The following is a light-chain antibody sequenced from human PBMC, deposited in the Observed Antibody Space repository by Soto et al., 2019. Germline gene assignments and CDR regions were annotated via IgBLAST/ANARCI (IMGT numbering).Light chain of an antibody. CDR1: QSVSSY. J-gene: IGKJ2*01. Sequence: EIVLTQSPATLSLSPGERATLSCRASQSVSSYFAWYQQKPGQAPRLLIYDASNRATGIPARSSGSGSGTDFTLTISSLEPEDFAVYYGQQRSNWPPYTFGQGTKLEIK. V-gene: IGKV3-11*01. CDR2: DAS. CDR3: QQRSNWPPYT.